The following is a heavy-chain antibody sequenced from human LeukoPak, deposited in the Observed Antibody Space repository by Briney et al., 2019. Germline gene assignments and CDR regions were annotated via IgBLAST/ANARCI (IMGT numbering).Heavy chain of an antibody. Sequence: GGSLRLSCAASGFTFSSYAMSWVRQAPGKGLEWVSSLTAGGERAFYADSVKGRFTISRDNSKDTLYLQINSLRAEDTAVYYCAKDLGYSYGCSDYWGQGTLVTVSS. J-gene: IGHJ4*02. D-gene: IGHD5-18*01. CDR1: GFTFSSYA. CDR3: AKDLGYSYGCSDY. V-gene: IGHV3-23*01. CDR2: LTAGGERA.